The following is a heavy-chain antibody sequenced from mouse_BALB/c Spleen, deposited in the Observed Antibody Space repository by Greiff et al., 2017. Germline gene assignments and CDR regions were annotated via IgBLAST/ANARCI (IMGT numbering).Heavy chain of an antibody. CDR3: ARSDDYDVGYAMDY. CDR1: GFTFSSFG. CDR2: ISSGSSTI. V-gene: IGHV5-17*02. J-gene: IGHJ4*01. Sequence: EVQGVESGGGLVQPGGSRKLSCAASGFTFSSFGMHWVRQAPEKGLEWVAYISSGSSTIYYADTVKGRFTISRDNPKNTLFLQMTSLRSEDTAMYYCARSDDYDVGYAMDYWGQGTSVTVSS. D-gene: IGHD2-4*01.